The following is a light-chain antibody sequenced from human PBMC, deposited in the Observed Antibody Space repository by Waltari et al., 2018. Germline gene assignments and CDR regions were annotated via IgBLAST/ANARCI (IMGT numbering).Light chain of an antibody. V-gene: IGLV2-8*01. CDR1: SSDIGDYNF. Sequence: QSALTQPPSASGSPGQPVTISCTGTSSDIGDYNFVSWYQQHPGKAPKLMIYEVSKRPCGVPDRFSGSRSGYTASLTVSGLQAEDEAEYYCSSYGGRNNLIFGGGTKLTVL. CDR3: SSYGGRNNLI. J-gene: IGLJ2*01. CDR2: EVS.